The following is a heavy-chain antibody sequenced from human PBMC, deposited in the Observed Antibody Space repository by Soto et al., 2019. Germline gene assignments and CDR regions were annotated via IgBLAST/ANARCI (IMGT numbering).Heavy chain of an antibody. CDR2: IWYDGSNK. CDR3: ARDKNDFWSGPSPAYYYGMDV. CDR1: EFHFSSYG. D-gene: IGHD3-3*01. Sequence: GGSLRHSCAASEFHFSSYGMHWVRQAPGKGLEWVAVIWYDGSNKYYADSVKGRFTISRDNSKNTLYLQMNSLRAEDTAVYYCARDKNDFWSGPSPAYYYGMDVWGQGTTVTVSS. J-gene: IGHJ6*02. V-gene: IGHV3-33*01.